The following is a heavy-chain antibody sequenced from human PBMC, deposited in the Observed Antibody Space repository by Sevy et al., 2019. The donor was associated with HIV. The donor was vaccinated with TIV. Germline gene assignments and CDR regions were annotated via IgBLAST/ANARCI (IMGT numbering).Heavy chain of an antibody. V-gene: IGHV3-23*01. CDR3: ARDEWYPLDY. CDR1: GFSFNLYA. Sequence: GGSLRLSCAASGFSFNLYAMTWVRQAPGKGLEWVSTISVSGGSTYYADSVKGRFTISRDNAKNSLYLQMNSLRAEDTAIYYCARDEWYPLDYWGQGTLVTVSS. D-gene: IGHD3-3*01. J-gene: IGHJ4*02. CDR2: ISVSGGST.